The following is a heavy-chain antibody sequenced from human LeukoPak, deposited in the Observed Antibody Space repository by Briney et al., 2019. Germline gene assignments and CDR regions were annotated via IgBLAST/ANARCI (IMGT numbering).Heavy chain of an antibody. Sequence: GGSLRLSCVATGFTFKSSSMSWVRQAPGKGLEWVAFIGHFTGDIFYADSVKGRFNISRDDAKDSVYLQMNSLRVDDTAVYFCARDPYTGSMFDHWGHGTLVTASS. CDR3: ARDPYTGSMFDH. CDR1: GFTFKSSS. D-gene: IGHD1-1*01. CDR2: IGHFTGDI. V-gene: IGHV3-21*01. J-gene: IGHJ4*01.